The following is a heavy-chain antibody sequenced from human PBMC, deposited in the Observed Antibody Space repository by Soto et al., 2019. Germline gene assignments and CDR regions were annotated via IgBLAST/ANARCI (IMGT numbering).Heavy chain of an antibody. CDR1: GFTFSSYW. CDR3: ARDRSTVTDFDAFDI. J-gene: IGHJ3*02. V-gene: IGHV3-7*01. Sequence: GGSLRLSCAASGFTFSSYWMSWVRQAPGKGLEWVANIKQDGSEKYYVDSVKGRFNISRDNAKNSLYLQMNSLRAEDTAVYYCARDRSTVTDFDAFDIWGQGTMVTVSS. D-gene: IGHD4-17*01. CDR2: IKQDGSEK.